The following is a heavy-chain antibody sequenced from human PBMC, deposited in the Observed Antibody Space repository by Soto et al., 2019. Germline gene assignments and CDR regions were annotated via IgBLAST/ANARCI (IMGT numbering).Heavy chain of an antibody. CDR1: GVTFRSFA. Sequence: PGGSLRLSCAVSGVTFRSFAMSWVRQAPGKGLEWISAISGSGDTTYYADSVKGRFTISRDNSKNTLYLQMNNLRAEDTAVYFCARDNGLRWYPNWFDPWGKGTPVTVSS. D-gene: IGHD4-17*01. J-gene: IGHJ5*02. CDR2: ISGSGDTT. V-gene: IGHV3-23*01. CDR3: ARDNGLRWYPNWFDP.